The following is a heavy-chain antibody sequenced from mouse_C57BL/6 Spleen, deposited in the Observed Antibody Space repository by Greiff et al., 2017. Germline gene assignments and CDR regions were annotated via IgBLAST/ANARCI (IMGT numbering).Heavy chain of an antibody. Sequence: VQLQQSGPELVKPGASVKISCKASGYAFSSSWMNWVKQRPGKGLEWIGRIYPGDGDTNYNGKFKGKATLTADKSSSTAYMQLSSLTSEDSAVYFCALIYYDYDGDAMDYWGQGTSVTVSS. CDR2: IYPGDGDT. V-gene: IGHV1-82*01. CDR1: GYAFSSSW. D-gene: IGHD2-4*01. CDR3: ALIYYDYDGDAMDY. J-gene: IGHJ4*01.